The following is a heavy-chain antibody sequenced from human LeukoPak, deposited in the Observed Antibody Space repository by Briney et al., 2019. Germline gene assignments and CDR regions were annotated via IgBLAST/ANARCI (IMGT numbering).Heavy chain of an antibody. Sequence: ASVKVSCKASGHTLTGNVSGWSRRTPGQGLEWMGWISAYNGNTNYAQKLQGRVTMTTDTSTSTAYMELRSLRSDDTAVYYCARVGRPYVSSLSADYWGQGTLVTVSS. V-gene: IGHV1-18*04. CDR3: ARVGRPYVSSLSADY. J-gene: IGHJ4*02. CDR1: GHTLTGNV. CDR2: ISAYNGNT. D-gene: IGHD6-6*01.